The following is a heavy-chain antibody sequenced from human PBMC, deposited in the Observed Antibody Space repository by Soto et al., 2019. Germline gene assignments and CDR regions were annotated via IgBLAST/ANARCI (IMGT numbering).Heavy chain of an antibody. Sequence: GGSLRLSCAASGFTFSSYWMSWVRQAPGKGLEWVANIKQDGSEKYYVDSVKGRFTISRDNAKNSLYLQMNSLRAEDTAVYYCARCNYDFWGGYIYPPYYFDYWGQGTLVTVSS. CDR1: GFTFSSYW. D-gene: IGHD3-3*01. CDR3: ARCNYDFWGGYIYPPYYFDY. V-gene: IGHV3-7*01. J-gene: IGHJ4*02. CDR2: IKQDGSEK.